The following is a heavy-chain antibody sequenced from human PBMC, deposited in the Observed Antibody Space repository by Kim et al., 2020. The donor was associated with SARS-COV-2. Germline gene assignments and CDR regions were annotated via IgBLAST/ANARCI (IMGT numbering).Heavy chain of an antibody. J-gene: IGHJ4*02. Sequence: TPALKSRVTISVDTSRNQFSLKLSSVTAADTAVYYCARGVTASRYYFDHWGQGTLVTVSS. D-gene: IGHD2-21*02. CDR3: ARGVTASRYYFDH. V-gene: IGHV4-34*01.